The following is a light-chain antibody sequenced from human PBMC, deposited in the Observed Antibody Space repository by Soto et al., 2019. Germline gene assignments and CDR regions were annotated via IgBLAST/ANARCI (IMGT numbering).Light chain of an antibody. Sequence: DIVMTQSPDSLAVSLGERATINCKSSQSVLYSSNNQNYLAWYQQKPGQPPKLLIYWASIRESGVPDRFSGSGSGTDFTLTISSLQAEDVAVCYCQQHYSTPLTFGQGTKVEIK. J-gene: IGKJ1*01. V-gene: IGKV4-1*01. CDR2: WAS. CDR3: QQHYSTPLT. CDR1: QSVLYSSNNQNY.